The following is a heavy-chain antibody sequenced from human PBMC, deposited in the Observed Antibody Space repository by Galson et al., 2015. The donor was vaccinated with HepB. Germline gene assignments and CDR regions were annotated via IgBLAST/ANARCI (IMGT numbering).Heavy chain of an antibody. V-gene: IGHV1-18*01. CDR1: GYTFTSYG. Sequence: SVKVSCKASGYTFTSYGISWVRQAPGQGLEWMGWISAYNGNTNYAQKLQGRVTMTTDTSTSTAYMELRSLRSDDTAVYYCARVPVIVVVPAASDNWFDPWGQGTLVTVSS. D-gene: IGHD2-2*01. J-gene: IGHJ5*02. CDR2: ISAYNGNT. CDR3: ARVPVIVVVPAASDNWFDP.